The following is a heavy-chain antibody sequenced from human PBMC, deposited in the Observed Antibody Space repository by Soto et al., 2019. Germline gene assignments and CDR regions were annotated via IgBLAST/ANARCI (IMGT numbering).Heavy chain of an antibody. CDR3: ARHRFREDIVVVVAATDGFAWFDP. CDR2: IYYSGST. D-gene: IGHD2-15*01. Sequence: TSETLSLTCTVSGGSISSSSYYWGWIRQPPGKGLEWIGSIYYSGSTYYNPSLKSRVTISVDTSKNQFSLKLSSVTAADTAVYYCARHRFREDIVVVVAATDGFAWFDPWGQGTLVTVSS. V-gene: IGHV4-39*01. CDR1: GGSISSSSYY. J-gene: IGHJ5*02.